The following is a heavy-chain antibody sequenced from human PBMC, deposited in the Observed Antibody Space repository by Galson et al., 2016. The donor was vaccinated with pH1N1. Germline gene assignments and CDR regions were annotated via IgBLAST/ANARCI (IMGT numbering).Heavy chain of an antibody. J-gene: IGHJ4*02. CDR1: GGSISSGNYY. CDR3: ARGGHSDKIIGLDY. D-gene: IGHD2/OR15-2a*01. CDR2: IFTNGNT. V-gene: IGHV4-61*02. Sequence: TLSLTCTVSGGSISSGNYYWTWIRQPAGKGLEWIGRIFTNGNTDYNPSLKSRLTLSLDTSKNHFSLNLNSVTAADTAVYYCARGGHSDKIIGLDYWGQGTLVTVSS.